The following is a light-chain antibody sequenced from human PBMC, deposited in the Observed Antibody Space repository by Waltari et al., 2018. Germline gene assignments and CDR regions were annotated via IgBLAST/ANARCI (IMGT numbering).Light chain of an antibody. CDR1: NSNVDILHL. J-gene: IGLJ1*01. CDR3: CSFAGYGIYV. CDR2: EIS. Sequence: QSALTQPASVSGSPGQSITISCTAVNSNVDILHLVSWYQHHPGRNPRLLIYEISQRPSGFSNRFSGSKSGTTASRTISGLQPEDEADYFCCSFAGYGIYVFGSGTQVSVL. V-gene: IGLV2-23*02.